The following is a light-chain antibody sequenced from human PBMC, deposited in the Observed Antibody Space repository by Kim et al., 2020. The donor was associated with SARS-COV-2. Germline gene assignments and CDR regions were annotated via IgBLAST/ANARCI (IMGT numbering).Light chain of an antibody. CDR3: SSYTNNNTPV. CDR1: SSDVGGYNY. CDR2: DVS. J-gene: IGLJ2*01. Sequence: GQSITISCNGTSSDVGGYNYVSWYQQHPGKAPKLMIYDVSSRPSGVSNRFSGSKSGNTASLTISGLQAEDEADYYCSSYTNNNTPVFGGGTQLTVL. V-gene: IGLV2-14*03.